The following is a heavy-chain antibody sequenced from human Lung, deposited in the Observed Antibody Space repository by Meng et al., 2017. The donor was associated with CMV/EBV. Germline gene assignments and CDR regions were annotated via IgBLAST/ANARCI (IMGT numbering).Heavy chain of an antibody. J-gene: IGHJ4*02. CDR3: ATSSLRGARPYYFDH. Sequence: ASVXVSXKASGYILNSYGISWVRQAPGQGLEWMGWISGYNGKTNYAQKVQGRVIMTTDSSTKTAYMEVRSLRSDDTAVYYCATSSLRGARPYYFDHWGQGTLVTSPQ. CDR2: ISGYNGKT. CDR1: GYILNSYG. D-gene: IGHD6-13*01. V-gene: IGHV1-18*01.